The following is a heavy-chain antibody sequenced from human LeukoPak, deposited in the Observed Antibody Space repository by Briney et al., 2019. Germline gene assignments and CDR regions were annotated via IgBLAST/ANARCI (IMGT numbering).Heavy chain of an antibody. V-gene: IGHV3-21*01. D-gene: IGHD1-1*01. J-gene: IGHJ4*02. Sequence: PGGSLRLSCAASGFTFSSYSMNWVRQAPGKGLEWVSSISSSSSYIYYADSVKGRFTISRDNAKNSLYLQMNSLRAEDTAVYYCARLTTKFPGGIDYWGQGTLVTVSS. CDR2: ISSSSSYI. CDR3: ARLTTKFPGGIDY. CDR1: GFTFSSYS.